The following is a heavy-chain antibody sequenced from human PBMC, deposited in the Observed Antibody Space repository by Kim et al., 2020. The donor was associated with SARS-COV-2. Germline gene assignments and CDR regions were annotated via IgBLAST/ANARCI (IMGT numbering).Heavy chain of an antibody. V-gene: IGHV3-23*01. CDR3: AKDLVPAAIGAFDI. Sequence: ADSLKGRSTISRDNSKNTLYLQMNSLRAEDTAVYYCAKDLVPAAIGAFDIWGQGTMVSVSS. J-gene: IGHJ3*02. D-gene: IGHD2-2*01.